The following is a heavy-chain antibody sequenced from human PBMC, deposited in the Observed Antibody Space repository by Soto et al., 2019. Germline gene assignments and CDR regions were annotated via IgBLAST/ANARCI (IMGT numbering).Heavy chain of an antibody. J-gene: IGHJ6*02. V-gene: IGHV1-46*01. D-gene: IGHD2-15*01. CDR2: INPSGGST. Sequence: ASVKVSCKASGYTFTSYYMHWVRHAPGQGXEWMGIINPSGGSTSYAQKFQGRVTMTRDTSTSTVYMELSSLRSEDTAVYYCARGKYCSGGSCGPPYYYGMDVWGQGTTVTVSS. CDR3: ARGKYCSGGSCGPPYYYGMDV. CDR1: GYTFTSYY.